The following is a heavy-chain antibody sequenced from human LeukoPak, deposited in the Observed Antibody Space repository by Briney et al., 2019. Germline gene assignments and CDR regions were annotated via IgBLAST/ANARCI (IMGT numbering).Heavy chain of an antibody. J-gene: IGHJ4*02. CDR1: GGSSSSGSSY. D-gene: IGHD2-21*01. CDR2: IYTSGST. CDR3: ARGGGDWGFHQSDY. Sequence: SETLSLTCTVSGGSSSSGSSYWSWIPHPGGKGLEWIGRIYTSGSTNYNPSLKSRVTISVDTSKNQFSLKLSSVTAADTAVYYCARGGGDWGFHQSDYWGQGTLVTVSS. V-gene: IGHV4-61*02.